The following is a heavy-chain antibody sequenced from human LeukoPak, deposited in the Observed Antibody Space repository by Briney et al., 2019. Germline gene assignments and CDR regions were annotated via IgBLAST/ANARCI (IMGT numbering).Heavy chain of an antibody. D-gene: IGHD3-3*01. CDR2: IIPIFGTA. J-gene: IGHJ6*03. CDR1: GGTFSSYA. CDR3: ARGIYDFWSGHKYYYYMDV. V-gene: IGHV1-69*06. Sequence: GASVKVSCKASGGTFSSYAISWVRQAPGQGLEWMGGIIPIFGTANYAQKFQGRVTITADKSTSTAYMELSSLGSEDTAVYYCARGIYDFWSGHKYYYYMDVWGKGTTVTVSS.